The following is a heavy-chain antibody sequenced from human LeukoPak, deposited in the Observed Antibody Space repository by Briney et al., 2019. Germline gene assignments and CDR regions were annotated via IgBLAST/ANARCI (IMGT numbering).Heavy chain of an antibody. D-gene: IGHD2-8*01. Sequence: GGSLRLSCAASGFTFSSYGMHWVRQAPGKGLEWVAVISYDGSNKYYADSVKGRFTISRDNSKNTLYLQMSSLRAEDTAVYYCAGVYYYYYMDVWGKGTTVTVSS. J-gene: IGHJ6*03. CDR1: GFTFSSYG. CDR3: AGVYYYYYMDV. CDR2: ISYDGSNK. V-gene: IGHV3-30*03.